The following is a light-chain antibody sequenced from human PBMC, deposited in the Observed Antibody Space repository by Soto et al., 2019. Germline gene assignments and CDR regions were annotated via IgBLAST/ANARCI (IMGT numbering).Light chain of an antibody. CDR2: GAS. V-gene: IGKV3-20*01. Sequence: EIVLTQSPGTLSLSPGERATLSCRARQSVSSSLAWYQQKPGQAPRLLIYGASSRATGIPDRFSGSGSGTDFTLTISRLEPEDFAVYYCQQYGSSPPLTFGGGTKVDIK. CDR1: QSVSSS. CDR3: QQYGSSPPLT. J-gene: IGKJ4*01.